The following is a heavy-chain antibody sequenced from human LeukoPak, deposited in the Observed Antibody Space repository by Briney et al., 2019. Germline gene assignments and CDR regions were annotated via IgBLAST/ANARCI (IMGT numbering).Heavy chain of an antibody. CDR2: ISYDGSNK. CDR3: AREISSYQLLGVFDY. J-gene: IGHJ4*02. D-gene: IGHD2-2*01. CDR1: GFTFSGSA. V-gene: IGHV3-30-3*01. Sequence: GGSLRLSCSASGFTFSGSAMHWVRQAPGKGLEWVAVISYDGSNKYYADSVKGRFTISSDNSKNTLYLQMNSLRADDTAVYYCAREISSYQLLGVFDYWGQGTLVTVSS.